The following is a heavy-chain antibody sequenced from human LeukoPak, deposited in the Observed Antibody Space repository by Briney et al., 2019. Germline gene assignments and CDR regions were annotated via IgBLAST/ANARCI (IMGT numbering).Heavy chain of an antibody. CDR2: INWNSDTK. CDR1: GFAFRNYA. CDR3: AKDTGGNGAYFYAMDV. D-gene: IGHD4-23*01. J-gene: IGHJ6*02. Sequence: GRSLSLSCVGSGFAFRNYAMHWVRRPPGKGLEWVSAINWNSDTKAYADSVKGRFTISRDRARNSLYLQMDSLRPEDTALYYCAKDTGGNGAYFYAMDVWGQGTSVTVSS. V-gene: IGHV3-9*01.